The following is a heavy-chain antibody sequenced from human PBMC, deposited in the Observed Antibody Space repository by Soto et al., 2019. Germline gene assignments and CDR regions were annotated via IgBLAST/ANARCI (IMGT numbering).Heavy chain of an antibody. Sequence: PSETLSLTCAVSGGSISSGAYYYCSIRQPPGKGLEWMGYIYHSGGTYYNPSLKRQVTISVDRARDQFSLKLRTVTAADTAVYYCARAGEGYNRKGGYYFDDWGQGTLVTVSS. D-gene: IGHD5-12*01. J-gene: IGHJ4*02. CDR3: ARAGEGYNRKGGYYFDD. CDR2: IYHSGGT. V-gene: IGHV4-30-2*01. CDR1: GGSISSGAYY.